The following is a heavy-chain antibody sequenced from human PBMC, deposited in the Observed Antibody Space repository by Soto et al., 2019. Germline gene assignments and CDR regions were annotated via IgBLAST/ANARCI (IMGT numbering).Heavy chain of an antibody. CDR3: AKEGRRTLLAVFDF. V-gene: IGHV3-23*01. Sequence: GGSLRLSCAASGFTFSSYAMTWVRQAPGKGLEWVSAISGSGGSTYHADSVKGRFTISRDNSKNTLYLQMNSLTAEDTAVYFCAKEGRRTLLAVFDFWGQGTRVTVSS. D-gene: IGHD6-19*01. CDR2: ISGSGGST. CDR1: GFTFSSYA. J-gene: IGHJ4*02.